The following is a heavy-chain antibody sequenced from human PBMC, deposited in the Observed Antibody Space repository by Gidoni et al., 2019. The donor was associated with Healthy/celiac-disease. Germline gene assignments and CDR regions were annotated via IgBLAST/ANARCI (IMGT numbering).Heavy chain of an antibody. J-gene: IGHJ6*02. V-gene: IGHV3-74*01. D-gene: IGHD2-2*01. CDR1: GFTFSSYW. Sequence: EVQLVESGGGLVQPGGSLRLSCAASGFTFSSYWMHWVRQAPGKGLVWVSRINSDGSSTSYADSVKGRFTISRDNAKNTLYLQMNSLRAEDTAVYYCARDQGRGSTSHLYYYGMDVWGQGTTVTVSS. CDR2: INSDGSST. CDR3: ARDQGRGSTSHLYYYGMDV.